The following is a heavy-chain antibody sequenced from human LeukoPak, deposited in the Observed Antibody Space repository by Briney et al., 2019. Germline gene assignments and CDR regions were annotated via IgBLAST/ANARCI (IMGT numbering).Heavy chain of an antibody. CDR1: GYTFTGYY. V-gene: IGHV1-2*06. D-gene: IGHD2-2*01. CDR3: ARYCSSTSCFEAAFASYYFDY. Sequence: GASVKVSCKASGYTFTGYYMHWVRQAPGQGLEWMGRINPNSGGTNYAQKFQGRVTMTRDTSISTAYMELSRLRSDDTAVYYCARYCSSTSCFEAAFASYYFDYWGQGTLVTVSS. CDR2: INPNSGGT. J-gene: IGHJ4*02.